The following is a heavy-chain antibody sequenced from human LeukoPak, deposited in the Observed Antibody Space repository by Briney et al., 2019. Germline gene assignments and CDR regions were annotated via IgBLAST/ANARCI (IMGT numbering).Heavy chain of an antibody. J-gene: IGHJ3*02. V-gene: IGHV1-18*01. CDR3: ATQNSGISI. D-gene: IGHD1-26*01. CDR2: ISAYNGNT. Sequence: XXPGQXXEWMGWISAYNGNTNYAQKLQGRVTMTTDTSTSTAYMELRSLRSDDTAVYYCATQNSGISIWGQGTMVXVSS.